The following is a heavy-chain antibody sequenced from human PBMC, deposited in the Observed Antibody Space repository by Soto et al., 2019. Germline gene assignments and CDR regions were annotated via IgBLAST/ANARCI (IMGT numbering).Heavy chain of an antibody. CDR2: IYYSGST. V-gene: IGHV4-39*01. Sequence: LSLPCTVTGDSINNRSYYWGWIRQPPGKGLEWIGSIYYSGSTYNNPSLNSRVSMSVDTSKNQFSLKLRSVTAADTALYYCARQRTSVVTQAYFDSWGQGSLVTVSS. J-gene: IGHJ4*02. CDR3: ARQRTSVVTQAYFDS. CDR1: GDSINNRSYY. D-gene: IGHD2-21*02.